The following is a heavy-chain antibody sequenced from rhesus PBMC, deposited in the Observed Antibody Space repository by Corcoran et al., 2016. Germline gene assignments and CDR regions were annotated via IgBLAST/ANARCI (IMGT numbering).Heavy chain of an antibody. Sequence: QVQLLESGAALVKPSEHLSLTCAVSGGSVLSSNWWSWIRQPPGKGLEWIGDNSGSSGSTYYKPYVKSRVTISTDTPKKKVSRKVSSVSAADAAGEDCAREGSGWSVDYWGQGVLVTGSA. CDR1: GGSVLSSNW. J-gene: IGHJ4*01. V-gene: IGHV4-65*01. CDR2: NSGSSGST. D-gene: IGHD6S26*01. CDR3: AREGSGWSVDY.